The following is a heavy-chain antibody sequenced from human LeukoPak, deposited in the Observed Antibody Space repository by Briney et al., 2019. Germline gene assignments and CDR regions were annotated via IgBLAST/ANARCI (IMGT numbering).Heavy chain of an antibody. CDR3: ARASSGDDY. Sequence: GGSLRLSCVASGFTFSSYAMHWVRQAPGKGLEYVSAISTNGDSTYYANSVKGRFTISRDNSKNTLYLQMGSLRAVDMAVYYCARASSGDDYWGQGTLVTVSS. J-gene: IGHJ4*02. CDR2: ISTNGDST. V-gene: IGHV3-64*01. CDR1: GFTFSSYA. D-gene: IGHD6-6*01.